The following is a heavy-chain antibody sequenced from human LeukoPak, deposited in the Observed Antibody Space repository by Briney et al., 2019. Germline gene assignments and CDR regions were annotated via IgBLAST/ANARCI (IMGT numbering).Heavy chain of an antibody. Sequence: SETLSLTCTVSGGSISSYYWSWIRQPAGKGLEWIGRIYTSGSTNYNPSLKSRVTMSVDTSKNQFSLKLSSVTAADTAVYYCARDTTYCSSTSCYTSFDYWGQGNPGHRLL. V-gene: IGHV4-4*07. CDR1: GGSISSYY. CDR3: ARDTTYCSSTSCYTSFDY. D-gene: IGHD2-2*02. CDR2: IYTSGST. J-gene: IGHJ4*02.